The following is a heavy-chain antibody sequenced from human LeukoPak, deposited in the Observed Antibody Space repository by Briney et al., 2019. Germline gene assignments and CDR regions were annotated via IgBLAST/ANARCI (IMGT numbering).Heavy chain of an antibody. CDR3: ARMEASYYDFWSGYGYFDY. Sequence: ASVKVSCKASGGTFSSYAISWVRQAPGQGLEWMGRIIPILGIANYARKFQGRVTITADKSTSTAYMELSSLRSEDTAVYYCARMEASYYDFWSGYGYFDYWGQGTLVTVSS. D-gene: IGHD3-3*01. CDR2: IIPILGIA. J-gene: IGHJ4*02. V-gene: IGHV1-69*04. CDR1: GGTFSSYA.